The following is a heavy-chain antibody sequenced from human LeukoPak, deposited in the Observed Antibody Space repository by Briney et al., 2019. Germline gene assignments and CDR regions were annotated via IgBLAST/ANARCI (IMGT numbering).Heavy chain of an antibody. Sequence: PGGSLRLPCAASGFIVSSTYMSWVRQAPGKGLEWVSIIYSGDSTYYADSVKGRFTISRDNSRNTVYLQMNSLRAEDTAVYYCAKNRVGASGLAEYFEHWGQGTLVAVSS. D-gene: IGHD1-26*01. CDR2: IYSGDST. CDR3: AKNRVGASGLAEYFEH. V-gene: IGHV3-53*01. CDR1: GFIVSSTY. J-gene: IGHJ1*01.